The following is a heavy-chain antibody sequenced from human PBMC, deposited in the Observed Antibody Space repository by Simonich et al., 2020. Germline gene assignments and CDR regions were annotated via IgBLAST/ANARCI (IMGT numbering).Heavy chain of an antibody. CDR2: VNPNSGGT. V-gene: IGHV1-2*06. Sequence: GAEVKKPGASVKVSCKASGYTFTGYYMHWVRQDPGQGLGWMGRVNPNSGGTNYAQKFQGRVTMTRDTSISTAYMELSRLRSDDTAVYYCARVPGIYYYYGMDVWGQGTTVTVSS. CDR1: GYTFTGYY. CDR3: ARVPGIYYYYGMDV. J-gene: IGHJ6*02. D-gene: IGHD3-10*01.